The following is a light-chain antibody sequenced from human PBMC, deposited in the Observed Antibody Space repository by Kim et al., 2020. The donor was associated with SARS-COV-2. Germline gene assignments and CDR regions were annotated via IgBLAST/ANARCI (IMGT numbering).Light chain of an antibody. Sequence: SPGERPTLSCRASQNIGKNLAWYQQRPGQAPRLLIYHASSRATGIPVRFSGSGSGSEFTLTISSLQSEDFAVYYCHQYKKWPPWTFGQGTKVDIK. V-gene: IGKV3-15*01. CDR3: HQYKKWPPWT. CDR2: HAS. CDR1: QNIGKN. J-gene: IGKJ1*01.